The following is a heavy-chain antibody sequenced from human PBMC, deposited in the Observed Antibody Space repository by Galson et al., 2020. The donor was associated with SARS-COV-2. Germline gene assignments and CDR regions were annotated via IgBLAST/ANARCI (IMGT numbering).Heavy chain of an antibody. CDR2: ISYDGSNK. CDR1: GFTFSNYA. D-gene: IGHD3-3*01. V-gene: IGHV3-30-3*01. CDR3: ARDFGVGLTVVEGY. J-gene: IGHJ4*02. Sequence: GESLKISCEASGFTFSNYAMHWVRQAPGKGLEWVAVISYDGSNKYYTDSVKGRFTISRDSSKNTLYLQMSSLRVEDTAVYYCARDFGVGLTVVEGYCGQGTLVTVSS.